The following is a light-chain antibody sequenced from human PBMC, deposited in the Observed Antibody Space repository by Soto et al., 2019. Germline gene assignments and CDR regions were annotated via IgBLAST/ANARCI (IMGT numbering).Light chain of an antibody. CDR2: RAS. V-gene: IGKV1-5*03. CDR1: ESISRW. CDR3: QQYKSYSPYT. J-gene: IGKJ2*01. Sequence: DIQMTQSPSTLSASVGDRVTITCRASESISRWLAWYQQKPGKAPKLLIHRASTLENGVPSRIGGSGSGTDFTLTISNLQPDDFATYYCQQYKSYSPYTFGQGTKVEIK.